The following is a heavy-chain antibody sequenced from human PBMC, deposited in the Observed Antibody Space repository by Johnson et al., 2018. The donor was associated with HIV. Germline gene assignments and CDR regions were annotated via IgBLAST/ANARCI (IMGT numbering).Heavy chain of an antibody. CDR3: AREVHGYAFDI. V-gene: IGHV3-66*01. D-gene: IGHD1-1*01. CDR1: GFTVSSNY. J-gene: IGHJ3*02. CDR2: IYSGGST. Sequence: VQLVESGGGLVQPGGSLRLSCAASGFTVSSNYMSWVRQAPGKGLEWVSVIYSGGSTYYADSVKGRFTISRDNAKNSLYLQMDGLRAEDTAVYYCAREVHGYAFDIWGQGTMVTVSS.